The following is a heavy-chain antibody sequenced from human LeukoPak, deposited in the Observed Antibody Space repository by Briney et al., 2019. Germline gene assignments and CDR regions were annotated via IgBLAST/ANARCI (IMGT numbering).Heavy chain of an antibody. D-gene: IGHD3-10*01. V-gene: IGHV4-34*01. CDR1: GGSFSGYY. Sequence: SETLSLTCAVYGGSFSGYYWGWIRQPPGKGLEWIGNIYYSGSTNYNPSLQSRVTIFVDTSKNQFSLKLSSVTAADTAVYYCAANSADYNTLGSSYKVWGQGTLVTVSS. CDR3: AANSADYNTLGSSYKV. J-gene: IGHJ4*02. CDR2: IYYSGST.